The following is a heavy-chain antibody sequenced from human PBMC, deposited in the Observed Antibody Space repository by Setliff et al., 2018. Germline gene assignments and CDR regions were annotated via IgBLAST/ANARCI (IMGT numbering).Heavy chain of an antibody. CDR2: ISSRGSTI. CDR1: GFTFSSYA. D-gene: IGHD3-22*01. J-gene: IGHJ4*02. Sequence: GGSLRLSCAASGFTFSSYAMNWVRQGPGKGLEWVSYISSRGSTILNADSVKGRFTISRDNAKKSLYLQMNSLRAEDTAVYYCAREPHDSSGPDYWGQGTLVTVSS. CDR3: AREPHDSSGPDY. V-gene: IGHV3-48*03.